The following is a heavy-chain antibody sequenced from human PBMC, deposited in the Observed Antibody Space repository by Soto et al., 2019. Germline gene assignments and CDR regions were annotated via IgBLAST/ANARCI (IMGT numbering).Heavy chain of an antibody. CDR1: GFSVNDNY. CDR3: TKLWGYYFES. CDR2: IFTRGTA. J-gene: IGHJ4*02. Sequence: ETLSLSCTASGFSVNDNYMAWVRQAPGKSPEWVAVIFTRGTAHYADSVTGRFTFSRDNSKRTLNLQLNNLRAEDTAVYYCTKLWGYYFESWGQGTLVTVSS. D-gene: IGHD3-22*01. V-gene: IGHV3-53*01.